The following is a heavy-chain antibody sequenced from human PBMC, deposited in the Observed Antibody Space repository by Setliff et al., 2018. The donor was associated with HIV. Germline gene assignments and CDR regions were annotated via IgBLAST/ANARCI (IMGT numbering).Heavy chain of an antibody. CDR2: INHSGST. V-gene: IGHV4-34*01. CDR1: GGSFSGFY. Sequence: PSETLSLTCAVYGGSFSGFYWNWIRQPPGKGLEWIGEINHSGSTNYNPSLKSRVTISVDTSKNHFSLRLSSVIAADTAVYYCARGPPGSSIGWYVGYWGQGTLVTVSS. CDR3: ARGPPGSSIGWYVGY. J-gene: IGHJ4*02. D-gene: IGHD6-19*01.